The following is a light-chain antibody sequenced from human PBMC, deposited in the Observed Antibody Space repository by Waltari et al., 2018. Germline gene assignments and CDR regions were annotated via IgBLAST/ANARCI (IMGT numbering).Light chain of an antibody. CDR1: SSDVCGYNY. CDR3: SSYTSSSTPVV. J-gene: IGLJ2*01. Sequence: QSALTQPASVSGSPGQSNTLSCTGTSSDVCGYNYVSWYQQHPGKAPKLMIYDVSKRPSGVSNRFSGSKSGNTASLTISGLQAEDEADYYCSSYTSSSTPVVFGGGTKLTVL. CDR2: DVS. V-gene: IGLV2-14*01.